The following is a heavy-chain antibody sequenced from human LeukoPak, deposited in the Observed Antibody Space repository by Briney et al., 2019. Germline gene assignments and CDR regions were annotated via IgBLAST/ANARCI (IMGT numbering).Heavy chain of an antibody. CDR2: IYPDGST. CDR3: ARGGGGYCSSTSCYVDWFDP. J-gene: IGHJ5*02. CDR1: GGSISSYY. D-gene: IGHD2-2*01. Sequence: PQTMSLTCTVSGGSISSYYWSWIRQPPGKGLEWIGYIYPDGSTNYNPSLMSRVTISVDTSKNQFSLKLSSVTAADTAVYYCARGGGGYCSSTSCYVDWFDPWGQGTLVTVSS. V-gene: IGHV4-59*01.